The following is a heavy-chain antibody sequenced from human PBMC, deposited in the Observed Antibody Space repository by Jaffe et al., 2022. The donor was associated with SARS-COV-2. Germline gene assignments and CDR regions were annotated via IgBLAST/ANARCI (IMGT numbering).Heavy chain of an antibody. D-gene: IGHD1-26*01. CDR1: GFTFNDYW. CDR3: ARDRLSGSHSR. V-gene: IGHV3-7*01. J-gene: IGHJ4*02. Sequence: EVQLVESGGGLVQPGGSLRLSCAASGFTFNDYWMTWVRQAPGKGLEWVANINRDGSETYYVDSVKGRFTISRDNAANSLYLQMSSLRPEDTAVYYCARDRLSGSHSRWGQGTLVTVSS. CDR2: INRDGSET.